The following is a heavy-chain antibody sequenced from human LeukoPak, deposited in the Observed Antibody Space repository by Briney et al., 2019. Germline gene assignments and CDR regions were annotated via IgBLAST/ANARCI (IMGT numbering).Heavy chain of an antibody. D-gene: IGHD3-10*01. CDR2: INHSGST. CDR3: ARHPRWLKWFGGYFDY. V-gene: IGHV4-4*02. J-gene: IGHJ4*02. CDR1: GASISSSNNW. Sequence: SETLSLTCAVSGASISSSNNWWSWVRQPPGKGLEWIGEINHSGSTNYNPSLKSRVTISVDTSKNQFSLKLSSVTAADTAVYYCARHPRWLKWFGGYFDYWGQGTLVTVSS.